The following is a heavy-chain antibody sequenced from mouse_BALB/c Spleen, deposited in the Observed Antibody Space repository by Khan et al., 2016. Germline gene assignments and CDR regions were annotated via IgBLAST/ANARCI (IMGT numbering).Heavy chain of an antibody. Sequence: VQLQESGAELVRPGVSVKISCKGSGYTFTDYAMHWVKQSHAKSLEWIGVISTYYGDTSYNQKFEGKATMTVDKSSSTAYLELARLTSEESAIYYCTREGLNYDYAMAYWGQGTSVTVAS. CDR1: GYTFTDYA. D-gene: IGHD2-1*01. CDR2: ISTYYGDT. CDR3: TREGLNYDYAMAY. V-gene: IGHV1S137*01. J-gene: IGHJ4*01.